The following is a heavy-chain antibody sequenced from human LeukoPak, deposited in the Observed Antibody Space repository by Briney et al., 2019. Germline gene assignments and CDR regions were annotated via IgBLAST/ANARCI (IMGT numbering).Heavy chain of an antibody. V-gene: IGHV1-46*01. CDR3: ARSPYTYGSLFYLDY. Sequence: ASVKVSCKASGYTFTYYYIHWVRRAPGQGLEWMGIINPSGGTTNYAQTFQGRVSLTRDTSTSTVYMELNSLRSEDTAVYYCARSPYTYGSLFYLDYWGQGTLVTVSS. D-gene: IGHD5-18*01. CDR1: GYTFTYYY. CDR2: INPSGGTT. J-gene: IGHJ4*02.